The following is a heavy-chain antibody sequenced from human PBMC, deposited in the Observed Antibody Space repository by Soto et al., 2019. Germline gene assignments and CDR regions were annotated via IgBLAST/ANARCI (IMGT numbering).Heavy chain of an antibody. Sequence: SVKVSCKASGGTFSSYAISWVRQAPGQGLEWMGGIIPIFGTANYAQKFQGRVTITADESTSTAYMELSSLRSEDTAVCYCARDNSGYDFWSGYRYGMDVWGQGTTVTVSS. V-gene: IGHV1-69*13. CDR1: GGTFSSYA. CDR3: ARDNSGYDFWSGYRYGMDV. CDR2: IIPIFGTA. D-gene: IGHD3-3*01. J-gene: IGHJ6*02.